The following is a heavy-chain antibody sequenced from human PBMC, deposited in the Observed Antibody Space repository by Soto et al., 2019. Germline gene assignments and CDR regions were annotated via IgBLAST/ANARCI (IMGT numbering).Heavy chain of an antibody. D-gene: IGHD3-3*01. Sequence: QVQLVQSGAEVKKPGSSVKVSCKASGGTFSSYAISWVRQAPGQGLEWMGGIIPIFGTANYAQKFQGRVTITADESTSTAYMELSSLRSEDTAVYYCARGVGAYYDFWSGYATKRWFDPWGQGTLVTVSS. CDR2: IIPIFGTA. J-gene: IGHJ5*02. CDR1: GGTFSSYA. CDR3: ARGVGAYYDFWSGYATKRWFDP. V-gene: IGHV1-69*01.